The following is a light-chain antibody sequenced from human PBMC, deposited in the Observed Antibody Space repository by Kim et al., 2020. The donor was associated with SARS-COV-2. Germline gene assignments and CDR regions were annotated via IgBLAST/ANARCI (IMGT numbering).Light chain of an antibody. V-gene: IGKV3-11*01. CDR3: QLRSNWWT. CDR1: QSISTY. Sequence: VLTQSPATLSLSPGESATLSCRASQSISTYLAWYQQKPGQAPRLLIYGASNRATGIPARFSGSGSGTDFTLTISSLEPEDFAVYYCQLRSNWWTSGQGTKVDIK. CDR2: GAS. J-gene: IGKJ1*01.